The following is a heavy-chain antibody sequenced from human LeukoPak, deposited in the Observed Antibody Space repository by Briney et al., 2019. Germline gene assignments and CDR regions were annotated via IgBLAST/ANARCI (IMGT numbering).Heavy chain of an antibody. CDR2: MNPNSGNT. CDR3: ARGHYDFWSGYPTPPKYYFDY. V-gene: IGHV1-8*01. J-gene: IGHJ4*02. Sequence: ASVKVSCKASGYTFTSCDTNWVRQATGQGLEWMGWMNPNSGNTGYAQKFQGRVTMTRNTSISTAYMELSSLRSEDTAVYYCARGHYDFWSGYPTPPKYYFDYWGQGTLVTVSS. D-gene: IGHD3-3*01. CDR1: GYTFTSCD.